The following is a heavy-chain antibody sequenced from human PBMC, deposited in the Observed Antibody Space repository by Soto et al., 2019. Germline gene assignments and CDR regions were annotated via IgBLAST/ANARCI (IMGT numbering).Heavy chain of an antibody. CDR2: IYYSGST. CDR1: GGSISSYY. Sequence: QVQLQESGPGLVKPSETLSLTCTVSGGSISSYYWSWIRQPPGKGLEWIGYIYYSGSTNYNPSLKRRVTISVDMSKNQFSLKLSSMTAADTAVYYCARAYSSSWVFDYWGQGTLVTVSS. D-gene: IGHD6-13*01. CDR3: ARAYSSSWVFDY. J-gene: IGHJ4*02. V-gene: IGHV4-59*01.